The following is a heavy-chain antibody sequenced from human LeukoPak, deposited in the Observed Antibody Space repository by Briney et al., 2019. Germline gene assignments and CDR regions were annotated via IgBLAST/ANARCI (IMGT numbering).Heavy chain of an antibody. D-gene: IGHD6-19*01. V-gene: IGHV7-4-1*02. CDR1: GYTFTIYA. CDR3: AREDSSGWLDY. J-gene: IGHJ4*02. CDR2: INTNTGNP. Sequence: ASVTVSFKASGYTFTIYAMNWVRQAPGQGLEWMGWINTNTGNPTYAQGFTGRFVFSLDTSVSTAYLQISSLKAEDTAVYYCAREDSSGWLDYWGQGTLVTVSS.